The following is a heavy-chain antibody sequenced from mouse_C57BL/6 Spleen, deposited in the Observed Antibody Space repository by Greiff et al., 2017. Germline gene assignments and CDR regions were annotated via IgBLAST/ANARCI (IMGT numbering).Heavy chain of an antibody. V-gene: IGHV1-47*01. J-gene: IGHJ2*01. CDR1: GYTFTNYP. Sequence: VKVVESGAELVKPGASVKMSCKASGYTFTNYPIEWMKQNHGKSLEWIGNFHPYNDDTKYNEKFKGKATLTVEKSSSTVYLELSRLTSDDSAVYYCARGGYYYGVGYWGQGTTLTVSS. CDR3: ARGGYYYGVGY. D-gene: IGHD1-1*01. CDR2: FHPYNDDT.